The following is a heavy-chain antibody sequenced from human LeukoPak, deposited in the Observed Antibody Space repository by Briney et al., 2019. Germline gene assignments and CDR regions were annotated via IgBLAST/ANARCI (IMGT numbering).Heavy chain of an antibody. D-gene: IGHD2-2*01. Sequence: WGSLRLSCAASGFTFSSYSMNWVRQAPGKGLEWVSYISSSSSTIYYADSVKGRFTISRDNAKNSLYLQMNSLRAEDTAVYYCAIIVVVAYWGQGTLVTVSS. CDR3: AIIVVVAY. CDR1: GFTFSSYS. CDR2: ISSSSSTI. V-gene: IGHV3-48*01. J-gene: IGHJ4*02.